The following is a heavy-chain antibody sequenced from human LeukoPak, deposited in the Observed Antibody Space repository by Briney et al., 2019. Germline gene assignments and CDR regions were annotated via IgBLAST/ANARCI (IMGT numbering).Heavy chain of an antibody. CDR3: ARATTSDWFDP. CDR2: IYYSGST. CDR1: GGSIRSRSYY. D-gene: IGHD5-12*01. J-gene: IGHJ5*02. Sequence: SETLSLTCTVSGGSIRSRSYYWGWIRQPPGKGLEWIGSIYYSGSTYHNPSLKSRVTISVDTSKNQFSLKLSSVTAADTAVYYCARATTSDWFDPWGQGTLVTVSS. V-gene: IGHV4-39*01.